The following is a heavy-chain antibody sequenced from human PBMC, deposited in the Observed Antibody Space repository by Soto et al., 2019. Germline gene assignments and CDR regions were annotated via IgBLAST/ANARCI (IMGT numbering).Heavy chain of an antibody. CDR3: ARVVDRYYYGMDV. J-gene: IGHJ6*02. CDR1: GGSISDGDYY. V-gene: IGHV4-30-4*01. CDR2: IYYSGST. Sequence: QVQLQESGPGLVKPSQTLSLTCFVSGGSISDGDYYWSWIRQPPGKGLEWIGYIYYSGSTLYNPSLKSRVTLSVDRTRNQFSLRLRSVTAADTAVYYCARVVDRYYYGMDVWGQGTTVIVSS.